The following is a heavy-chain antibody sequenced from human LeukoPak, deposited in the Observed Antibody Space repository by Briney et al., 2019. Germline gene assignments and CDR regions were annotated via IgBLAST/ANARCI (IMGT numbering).Heavy chain of an antibody. Sequence: PGRSLRLSCAASGFTFSSYAISWVRQAPGQGLEWMGGIIPIFGTANYAQKFQGRVTITTDESTSTAYMELSSLRSEDTAVYYCAREIRAADSNWFDPWGQGTLVTVSS. CDR2: IIPIFGTA. D-gene: IGHD2-15*01. CDR1: GFTFSSYA. CDR3: AREIRAADSNWFDP. V-gene: IGHV1-69*05. J-gene: IGHJ5*02.